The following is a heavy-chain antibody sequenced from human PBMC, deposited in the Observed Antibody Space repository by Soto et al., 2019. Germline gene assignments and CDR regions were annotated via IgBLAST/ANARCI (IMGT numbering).Heavy chain of an antibody. J-gene: IGHJ6*02. D-gene: IGHD6-6*01. Sequence: EVQLLESGGGLVQPGGSLRLSCAASGFTFSSYAMSWVRQAPGKGLEWVSAISGSGGSTYYADSVKGRFTISRDNSKNTLYLQMNSLRAEDTAAYYCASPIAARYYYYGMDVWGQGTTVTVSS. V-gene: IGHV3-23*01. CDR2: ISGSGGST. CDR1: GFTFSSYA. CDR3: ASPIAARYYYYGMDV.